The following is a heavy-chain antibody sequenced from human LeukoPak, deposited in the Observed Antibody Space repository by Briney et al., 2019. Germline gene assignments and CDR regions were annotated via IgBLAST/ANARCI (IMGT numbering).Heavy chain of an antibody. D-gene: IGHD4-17*01. J-gene: IGHJ4*02. CDR3: AREGYGDLYYFDY. V-gene: IGHV4-59*12. Sequence: SETLSLTCTVSGDSISSYYWSWIRQPPGKGLEWIGYIYYSGSTNYNPSLKCRVTISVDTSKNQFSLKLSSVTAADTAVYYCAREGYGDLYYFDYWGQGTLVTVSS. CDR2: IYYSGST. CDR1: GDSISSYY.